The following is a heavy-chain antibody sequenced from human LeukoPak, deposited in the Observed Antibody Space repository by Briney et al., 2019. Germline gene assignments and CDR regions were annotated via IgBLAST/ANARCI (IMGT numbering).Heavy chain of an antibody. CDR1: GFTFSSYA. V-gene: IGHV3-23*01. Sequence: PGGSLRLSCAASGFTFSSYAMTWVRQAPGKGLEWVSTIGGSGGGTYYADSMKGRFSISRDNSKNTLFLQMNSLRAEDTAVYYRAKYGSGSYYNGLYWGQGTLVTVSS. D-gene: IGHD3-10*01. J-gene: IGHJ4*02. CDR2: IGGSGGGT. CDR3: AKYGSGSYYNGLY.